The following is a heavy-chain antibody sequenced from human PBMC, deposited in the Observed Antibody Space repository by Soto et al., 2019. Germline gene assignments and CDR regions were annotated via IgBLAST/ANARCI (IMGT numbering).Heavy chain of an antibody. CDR2: ISSSSSYI. CDR1: GFTFSSYS. J-gene: IGHJ4*02. D-gene: IGHD3-3*01. V-gene: IGHV3-21*01. CDR3: ARDPGPPAFTTIFGVVTPRHFDY. Sequence: GGSLRLSCAASGFTFSSYSMNWVRQAPGKGLEWVSSISSSSSYIYYADSVKGRFTISRDNAKNSLYLQMNSLRAEDTAVYYCARDPGPPAFTTIFGVVTPRHFDYWGQGTLVTVSS.